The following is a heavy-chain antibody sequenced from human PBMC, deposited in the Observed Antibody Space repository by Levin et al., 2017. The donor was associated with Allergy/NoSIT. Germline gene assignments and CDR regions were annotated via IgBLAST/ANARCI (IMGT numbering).Heavy chain of an antibody. CDR2: ISYDGSNT. J-gene: IGHJ6*02. D-gene: IGHD1-26*01. CDR1: GFTFSSYG. V-gene: IGHV3-30*18. CDR3: AKEVIVGAYYGMDV. Sequence: QAGGSLRLSCAASGFTFSSYGMHWVRQAPGKGLEWVTLISYDGSNTYHADSVKGRFTISRDNSKNTLYLQMNSLRAEDTAVYYCAKEVIVGAYYGMDVWGQGTTVTVSS.